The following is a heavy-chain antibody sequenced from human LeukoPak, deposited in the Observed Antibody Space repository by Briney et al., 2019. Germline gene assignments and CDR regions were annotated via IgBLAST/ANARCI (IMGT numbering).Heavy chain of an antibody. V-gene: IGHV4-31*03. CDR3: AREGIVATSI. CDR1: GGSISSGGYY. Sequence: PSETLSLTCTVSGGSISSGGYYWRWLRQHPGKGLEWIGYIYYSGSTYYNPSLKSRVTISVDTSKNQFSLKLSSVTAADTAVYYCAREGIVATSIWGQGTLVTVSS. CDR2: IYYSGST. D-gene: IGHD5-12*01. J-gene: IGHJ4*02.